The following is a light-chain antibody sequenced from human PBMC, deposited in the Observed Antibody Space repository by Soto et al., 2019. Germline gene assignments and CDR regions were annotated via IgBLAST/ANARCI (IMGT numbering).Light chain of an antibody. V-gene: IGKV1-5*01. CDR2: DAS. CDR1: QSISSW. Sequence: DIQMTQSPSTLSASVGDRVTITCRASQSISSWLAWYQQKPGKAPKLPIYDASSLESGVPSRFSGSGSGTEFTLTISSLQPDDFATYYCQQYNSYRRTFGQGTKVDIK. J-gene: IGKJ1*01. CDR3: QQYNSYRRT.